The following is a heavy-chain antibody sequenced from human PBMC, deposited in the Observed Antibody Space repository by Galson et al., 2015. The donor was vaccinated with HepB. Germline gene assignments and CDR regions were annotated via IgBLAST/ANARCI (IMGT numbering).Heavy chain of an antibody. CDR3: ASNFRRDGYNKANWYFDL. D-gene: IGHD5-24*01. Sequence: QSGAEMKKPGESLKISCKGSGYSFTSYWIGWVRQMPGKGLEWMGIISPGDSDTRYSPSFQGQVTISADKSISTAYLQWSSLKASDTAMYYCASNFRRDGYNKANWYFDLWGRGTLFTVSS. J-gene: IGHJ2*01. CDR2: ISPGDSDT. V-gene: IGHV5-51*01. CDR1: GYSFTSYW.